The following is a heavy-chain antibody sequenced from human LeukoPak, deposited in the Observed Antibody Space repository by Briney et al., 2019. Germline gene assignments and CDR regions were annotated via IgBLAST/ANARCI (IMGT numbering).Heavy chain of an antibody. CDR3: AKQPGIAAAGPFDY. CDR1: GFTFSTYW. J-gene: IGHJ4*02. Sequence: GGSLRLSCAASGFTFSTYWMSWVRQAPGKGLEWVANIKQDGSENYYVDSVKGRFTISRDNSKNTLYLQMNGLRAEDTAVYYCAKQPGIAAAGPFDYWGQGTLVTVSS. V-gene: IGHV3-7*03. CDR2: IKQDGSEN. D-gene: IGHD6-13*01.